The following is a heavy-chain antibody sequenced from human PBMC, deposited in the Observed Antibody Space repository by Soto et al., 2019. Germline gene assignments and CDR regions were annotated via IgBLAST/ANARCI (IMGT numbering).Heavy chain of an antibody. CDR2: IYPGDSDT. Sequence: PGESLKISCKGSGYSFTSYWIGWVRQMPGKGLEWMGIIYPGDSDTRYSPSFQGQVTISADKSISTAYLQWSSLKAPDTAMYYYARHVGRGDPAVGYYYYYMDVWGKGTTVTVSS. CDR3: ARHVGRGDPAVGYYYYYMDV. V-gene: IGHV5-51*01. D-gene: IGHD2-21*01. CDR1: GYSFTSYW. J-gene: IGHJ6*03.